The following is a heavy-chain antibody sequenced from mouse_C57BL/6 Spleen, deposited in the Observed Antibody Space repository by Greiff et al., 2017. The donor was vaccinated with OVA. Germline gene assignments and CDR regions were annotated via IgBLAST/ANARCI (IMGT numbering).Heavy chain of an antibody. Sequence: VLLQQSGAELMKPGASVKLSCKATGYTFTGYWIEWVKQRPGHGLEWIGEILPGSGSTNYNEKFKGKATFTADTSSHTDYIQLSSLTTDDSAIYYCARGAGTRYFEGWGTGTTVTVSS. D-gene: IGHD4-1*01. CDR1: GYTFTGYW. CDR2: ILPGSGST. V-gene: IGHV1-9*01. J-gene: IGHJ1*03. CDR3: ARGAGTRYFEG.